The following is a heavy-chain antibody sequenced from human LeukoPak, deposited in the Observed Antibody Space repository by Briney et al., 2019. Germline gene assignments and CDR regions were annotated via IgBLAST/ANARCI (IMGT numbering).Heavy chain of an antibody. CDR1: GYTFTSYG. D-gene: IGHD3-22*01. J-gene: IGHJ4*02. CDR3: ARANRGETGENYYDSN. CDR2: ISAYNGNT. V-gene: IGHV1-18*01. Sequence: GASLKVSCKASGYTFTSYGISWVRQAPGQGLEWMGWISAYNGNTNYAQKLQGRVTMTTDTSTSTAYMELRSLRSDDTAVYYCARANRGETGENYYDSNWGQGTLVTVSS.